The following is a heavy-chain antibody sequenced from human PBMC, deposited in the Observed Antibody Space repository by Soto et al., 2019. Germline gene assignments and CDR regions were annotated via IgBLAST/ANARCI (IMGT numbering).Heavy chain of an antibody. CDR2: IYYSGST. CDR3: ARDDRGERFMDV. D-gene: IGHD3-10*01. CDR1: GGSISSGGYY. V-gene: IGHV4-31*03. Sequence: PSETLSLTCTVSGGSISSGGYYWSWIRQHPGKGLEWIGYIYYSGSTYYNPSLKSRVTISVDTSKNQFSLKLSSVTAADTAVYYCARDDRGERFMDVWGQGTTVTVSS. J-gene: IGHJ6*02.